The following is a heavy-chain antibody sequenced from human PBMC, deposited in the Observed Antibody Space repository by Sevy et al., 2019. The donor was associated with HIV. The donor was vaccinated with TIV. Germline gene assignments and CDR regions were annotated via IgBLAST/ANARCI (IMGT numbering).Heavy chain of an antibody. CDR1: GGSISSYF. D-gene: IGHD6-6*01. V-gene: IGHV4-59*01. Sequence: SETLSLTCNVAGGSISSYFWSWIRQPPGKGLEWMGNIYYTGNTDYSPSLQSRVTMSLDTSKTQFSRRLKSVTAADTAVYYCARDVAARPRVLDYWGQGILVTVSS. CDR2: IYYTGNT. J-gene: IGHJ4*02. CDR3: ARDVAARPRVLDY.